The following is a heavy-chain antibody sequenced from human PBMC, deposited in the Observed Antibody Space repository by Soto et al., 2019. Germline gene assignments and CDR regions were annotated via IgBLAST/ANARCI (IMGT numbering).Heavy chain of an antibody. V-gene: IGHV3-23*01. CDR2: ISGSGGST. J-gene: IGHJ4*02. D-gene: IGHD3-22*01. CDR3: AKGHSSGYYHYFDY. Sequence: PGKGLDWVSSISGSGGSTYYADSVKGRFTISRDNSKNTLYLQMNSLRAEDTAVYYCAKGHSSGYYHYFDYWGQGTLVTVSS.